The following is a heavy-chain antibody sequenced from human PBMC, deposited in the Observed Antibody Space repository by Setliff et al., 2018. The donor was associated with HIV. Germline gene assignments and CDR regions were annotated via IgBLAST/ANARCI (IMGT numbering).Heavy chain of an antibody. D-gene: IGHD7-27*01. V-gene: IGHV3-49*04. CDR2: IRSKAYGGTT. J-gene: IGHJ4*02. CDR3: TRDHNWGLDY. CDR1: GFTFGDYA. Sequence: LRLSCTASGFTFGDYAMSWVRQAPGKGLEWVGFIRSKAYGGTTEYAASVKGRFTISRDDSKSIAYLQMNSLKTEDTAVYYCTRDHNWGLDYWGQGTLVTVSS.